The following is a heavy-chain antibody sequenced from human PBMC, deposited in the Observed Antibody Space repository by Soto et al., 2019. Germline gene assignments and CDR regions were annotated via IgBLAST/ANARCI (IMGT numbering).Heavy chain of an antibody. Sequence: QVQLQESGPGLVKPSGTLSLTCAVSGGSISSSNWWSWVRQPPGKGLEWIGEIYHSGSTNYNPSPKSRVTITVDKSKNQFSLKLSAVTAADTAVYYCARADGGEDNWFDPWGQGTLVTVSS. V-gene: IGHV4-4*02. CDR2: IYHSGST. D-gene: IGHD3-16*01. CDR3: ARADGGEDNWFDP. CDR1: GGSISSSNW. J-gene: IGHJ5*02.